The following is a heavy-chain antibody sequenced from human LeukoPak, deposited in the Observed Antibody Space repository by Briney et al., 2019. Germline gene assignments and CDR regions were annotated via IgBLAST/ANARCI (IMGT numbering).Heavy chain of an antibody. CDR1: GYTFTGYY. Sequence: GASVKVSCKASGYTFTGYYMHWVRQAPGRGLEWIGWINPNSGGTNYAQKFQGRVTMTSDTSISTAYMELSRLRSDDTAVYYCARVLVVPANSKRIDAFDIWGQGTMVTVSS. J-gene: IGHJ3*02. V-gene: IGHV1-2*02. CDR3: ARVLVVPANSKRIDAFDI. D-gene: IGHD2-2*01. CDR2: INPNSGGT.